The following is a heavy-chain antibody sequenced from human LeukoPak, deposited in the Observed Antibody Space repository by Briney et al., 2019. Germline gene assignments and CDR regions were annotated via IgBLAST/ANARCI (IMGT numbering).Heavy chain of an antibody. V-gene: IGHV3-23*01. Sequence: GGSLRLSCAASGFTFSSYAMSWVRQAPGKGLEWVSAISGSGGSTYYADSVKGRFTISRDNSKNVMYLQMNSLRAEDTAVYYCAKVGILGATRYFDYWGQGTLVTVSS. CDR1: GFTFSSYA. J-gene: IGHJ4*02. D-gene: IGHD1-26*01. CDR2: ISGSGGST. CDR3: AKVGILGATRYFDY.